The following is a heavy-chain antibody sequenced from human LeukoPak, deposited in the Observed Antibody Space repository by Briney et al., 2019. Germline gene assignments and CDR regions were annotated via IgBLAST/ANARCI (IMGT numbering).Heavy chain of an antibody. Sequence: PWGSLTLSCPASGFTFSSYEMNWFRQPPPKGGEGVSCISISGSTIYYAASVKGRFTISRDNDKNSLYMQMNSLSAEDTAVYCCAKALPSDPWGQGTLVTVSS. CDR1: GFTFSSYE. CDR2: ISISGSTI. CDR3: AKALPSDP. V-gene: IGHV3-48*03. J-gene: IGHJ5*02.